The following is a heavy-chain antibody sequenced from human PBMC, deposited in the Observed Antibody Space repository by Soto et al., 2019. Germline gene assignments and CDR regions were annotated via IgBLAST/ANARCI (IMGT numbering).Heavy chain of an antibody. V-gene: IGHV3-30-3*01. Sequence: GGSLRLSCAASGFSFSSYAMHWVRQAPGKGLEWVAVISFAGTNTHYADSVKDRFTISRDNSKNTVYLHMVSLRPEDTSVYSCAREKRNGDSSRGSFAVWGQGTMVTVSS. CDR2: ISFAGTNT. CDR1: GFSFSSYA. J-gene: IGHJ3*01. CDR3: AREKRNGDSSRGSFAV. D-gene: IGHD7-27*01.